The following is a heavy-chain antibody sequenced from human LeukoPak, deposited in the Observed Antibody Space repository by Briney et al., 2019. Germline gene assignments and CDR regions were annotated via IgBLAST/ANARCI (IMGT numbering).Heavy chain of an antibody. CDR2: IYYSGST. J-gene: IGHJ4*02. CDR1: GGPISSYY. Sequence: PSETLSLTCTVSGGPISSYYWSWIRQPPGKGLEWIGYIYYSGSTNYNPSLKSRVTMSVDTSKNQFSLKLTSVTAADTAVYYCARVGSYSGSGSYFDYWGQGTLVTVSP. CDR3: ARVGSYSGSGSYFDY. V-gene: IGHV4-59*12. D-gene: IGHD3-10*01.